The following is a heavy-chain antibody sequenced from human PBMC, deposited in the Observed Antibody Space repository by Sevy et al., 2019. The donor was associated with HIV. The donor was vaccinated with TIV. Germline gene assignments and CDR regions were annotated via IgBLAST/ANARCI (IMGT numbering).Heavy chain of an antibody. Sequence: GGSLRLSCAASGFTFSSYAMSWGRQAPGEGLEWGSAISGTGGSTYYADSVKGRFTISRDNSKNTLYLQMNSLRAEDTSAYYRAKGDGSYLIDYWGQGTLVTVSS. V-gene: IGHV3-23*01. CDR2: ISGTGGST. CDR1: GFTFSSYA. CDR3: AKGDGSYLIDY. J-gene: IGHJ4*02. D-gene: IGHD1-26*01.